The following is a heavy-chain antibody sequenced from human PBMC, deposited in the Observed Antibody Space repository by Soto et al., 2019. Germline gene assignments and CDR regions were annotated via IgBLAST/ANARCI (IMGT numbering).Heavy chain of an antibody. D-gene: IGHD6-13*01. CDR1: GFTFSSYS. Sequence: PGGSLRLSCASSGFTFSSYSMNLVRQAPGKGLEWVSSISSSSSYIYYADSVKGRFTISRDNAKNSLYLQMNSLRAEDTAVYYCARDLESAADYWGQGTLVTVSS. V-gene: IGHV3-21*01. CDR3: ARDLESAADY. J-gene: IGHJ4*02. CDR2: ISSSSSYI.